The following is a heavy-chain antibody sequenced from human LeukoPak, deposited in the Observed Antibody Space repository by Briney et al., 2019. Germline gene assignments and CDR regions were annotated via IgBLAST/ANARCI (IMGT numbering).Heavy chain of an antibody. CDR3: ARGRGSGHKENWFDP. CDR2: MNPNSGNT. CDR1: GYTFTTYD. D-gene: IGHD6-19*01. V-gene: IGHV1-8*01. Sequence: GASVKDSCKASGYTFTTYDINWVRQATGQGLEWMGWMNPNSGNTGYAQKFQGRVTMTRNTSISTAYMGLSSLRSEDTAVYYCARGRGSGHKENWFDPWGQGTLVTVSS. J-gene: IGHJ5*02.